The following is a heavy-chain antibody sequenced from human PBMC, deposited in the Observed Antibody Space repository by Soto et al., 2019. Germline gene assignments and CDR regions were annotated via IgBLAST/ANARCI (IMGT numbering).Heavy chain of an antibody. CDR1: GFTFNAYA. CDR2: IGGSGGNR. D-gene: IGHD4-4*01. CDR3: ARVASDYINSVDH. J-gene: IGHJ4*02. Sequence: EVQLLESGGGLVQPGGSLRLSCAASGFTFNAYAMTWVRQAPGKGLEWVSAIGGSGGNRYYAASVKGRFTSSRDNSKDTVDLQMNRLRVEDTAVYYCARVASDYINSVDHWGQGILVTVSS. V-gene: IGHV3-23*01.